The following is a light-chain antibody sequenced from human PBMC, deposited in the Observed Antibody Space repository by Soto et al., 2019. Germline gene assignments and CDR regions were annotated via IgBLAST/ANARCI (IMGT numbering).Light chain of an antibody. J-gene: IGKJ4*01. V-gene: IGKV3-15*01. CDR3: QQYNNWHPIT. CDR1: QSVSSN. CDR2: GAS. Sequence: EGVVTQSPATLSVSPGGRGTLSCMAIQSVSSNLAWYQQKPCQAPRLLIYGASTRATGIPASFIGSGSGTEFTLTISSLQYEDFAAYYCQQYNNWHPITFGGGTKVDIK.